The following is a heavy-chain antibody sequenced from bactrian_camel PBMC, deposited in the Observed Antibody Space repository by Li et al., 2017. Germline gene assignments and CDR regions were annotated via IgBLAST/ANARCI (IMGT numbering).Heavy chain of an antibody. CDR1: GFTFSSYD. Sequence: VQLVESGGGLVQPGGSLRLSCAASGFTFSSYDMSWVRQAPGKGLEWVSAINTGGGRTYYVDSVKGRFTISQDNAKNTVYLQMNSLKPEDTGMYYCAADSSEAVRNVPCVHAYEYMYWGQGTQVTVS. D-gene: IGHD2*01. J-gene: IGHJ4*01. CDR2: INTGGGRT. CDR3: AADSSEAVRNVPCVHAYEYMY. V-gene: IGHV3S40*01.